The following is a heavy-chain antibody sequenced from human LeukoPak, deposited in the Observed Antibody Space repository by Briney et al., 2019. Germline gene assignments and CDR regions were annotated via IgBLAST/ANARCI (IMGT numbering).Heavy chain of an antibody. J-gene: IGHJ3*02. CDR1: GFTFSSYG. Sequence: PGGSLRLSCAASGFTFSSYGMTWVRQAPGKGLEWVSYISSSSSTIYYADSVKGRFTISRDNSKNTLYLQMNSLRAEDTAVYYCAKVDYDSSGFDIWGQGTMVTVSS. CDR3: AKVDYDSSGFDI. D-gene: IGHD3-22*01. V-gene: IGHV3-48*01. CDR2: ISSSSSTI.